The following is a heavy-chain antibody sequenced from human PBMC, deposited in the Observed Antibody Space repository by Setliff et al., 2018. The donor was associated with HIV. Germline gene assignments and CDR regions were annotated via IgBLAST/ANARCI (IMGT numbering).Heavy chain of an antibody. CDR3: AKPRLYNSALEN. J-gene: IGHJ4*02. Sequence: SVKVSCKASGGTFGSYAIHWVRQAPGQGLEWMGGIIPIVGQTNYAQKFQGRFTITADTSTNTAFMELTSLTSEDTAFYYCAKPRLYNSALENWGQGTLVTVSS. CDR2: IIPIVGQT. D-gene: IGHD1-1*01. V-gene: IGHV1-69*10. CDR1: GGTFGSYA.